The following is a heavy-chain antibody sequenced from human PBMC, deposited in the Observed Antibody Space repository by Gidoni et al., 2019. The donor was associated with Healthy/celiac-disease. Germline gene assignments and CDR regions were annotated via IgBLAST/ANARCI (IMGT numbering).Heavy chain of an antibody. CDR1: GCSFTSYW. D-gene: IGHD3-16*01. CDR2: IDPSDSYT. CDR3: ALPYSRFGRESYGMDV. Sequence: EVQLVQSGAEVKKPGESLRISCKGSGCSFTSYWSSWVRQMPGKGLEWMGRIDPSDSYTNYSPSFQGHVTISADKSISTAYLQWSSLKASDTAMYYCALPYSRFGRESYGMDVWGQGTTVTVSS. J-gene: IGHJ6*02. V-gene: IGHV5-10-1*03.